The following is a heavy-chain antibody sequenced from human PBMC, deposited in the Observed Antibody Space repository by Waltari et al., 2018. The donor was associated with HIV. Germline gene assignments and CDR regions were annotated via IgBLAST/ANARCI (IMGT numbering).Heavy chain of an antibody. V-gene: IGHV1-46*03. CDR1: GYTFTSYY. CDR2: ISPSGGST. CDR3: ARGGIVVVTPLYYFDY. J-gene: IGHJ4*02. Sequence: QVQLVQSGAEVKKPGASVKVSCKASGYTFTSYYMHWVRQAPGQGREWMGIISPSGGSTSYAQKFQGRVTMTRDTSTSTVYMELSSLRSEDTAVFYCARGGIVVVTPLYYFDYWGQGTLVTVSS. D-gene: IGHD2-21*02.